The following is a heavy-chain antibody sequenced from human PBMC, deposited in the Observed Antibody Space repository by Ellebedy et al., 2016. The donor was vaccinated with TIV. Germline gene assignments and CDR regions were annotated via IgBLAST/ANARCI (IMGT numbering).Heavy chain of an antibody. V-gene: IGHV3-7*03. CDR1: GFTFSSFW. CDR2: IKQDGSEI. J-gene: IGHJ4*02. D-gene: IGHD3-9*01. Sequence: GGSLRLXCAASGFTFSSFWMSWVRQAPGKGLEWVAHIKQDGSEIYYVDSVRGRFTISRDNAQNSLYLQMNSLRVEDTAVYYCAKTETGSPDYWGQGTLVTVSS. CDR3: AKTETGSPDY.